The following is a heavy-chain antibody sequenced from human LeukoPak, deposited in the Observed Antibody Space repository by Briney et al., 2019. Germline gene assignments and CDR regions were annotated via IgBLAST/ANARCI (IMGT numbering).Heavy chain of an antibody. V-gene: IGHV3-30*02. Sequence: GGSLRLSCAASGFTFSSYGVHWVRQAPGKGLEWVAFIRYDGSNKYYADSVKGRFTISRDNTKNTLYLQMNSLRAEDTAVYYCAKNYYDSSGYPLYYYYYMDVWGKGTTVTVSS. CDR3: AKNYYDSSGYPLYYYYYMDV. J-gene: IGHJ6*03. CDR2: IRYDGSNK. CDR1: GFTFSSYG. D-gene: IGHD3-22*01.